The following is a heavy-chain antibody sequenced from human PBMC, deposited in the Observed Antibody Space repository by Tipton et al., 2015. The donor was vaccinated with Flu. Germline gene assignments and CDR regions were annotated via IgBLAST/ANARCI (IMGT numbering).Heavy chain of an antibody. CDR3: ARDVVATRTLDY. D-gene: IGHD2-21*01. J-gene: IGHJ4*02. CDR1: GFTFSSYA. V-gene: IGHV3-30*04. Sequence: SLRLSCAASGFTFSSYAMHWVRQAPGKGLEWVAVISYDGSNKYYADSVKGRFTISRDNSKNTLCLQMNSLRAEDTAVYYCARDVVATRTLDYWGQGTLVTVSS. CDR2: ISYDGSNK.